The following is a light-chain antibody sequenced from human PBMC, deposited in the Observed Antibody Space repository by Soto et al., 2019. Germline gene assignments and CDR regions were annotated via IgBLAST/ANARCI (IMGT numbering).Light chain of an antibody. CDR3: QQRHNPPIN. V-gene: IGKV3-11*01. J-gene: IGKJ5*01. CDR1: QSVRSY. Sequence: EIMLTPSQASLSLSPLYIANLTCRSRQSVRSYLAWYHQTPGKAPRLLIYAASTRPSGVPPRFSGSGSGTDFTLTISSLQPADLAAYYCQQRHNPPINFGQGTRLAI. CDR2: AAS.